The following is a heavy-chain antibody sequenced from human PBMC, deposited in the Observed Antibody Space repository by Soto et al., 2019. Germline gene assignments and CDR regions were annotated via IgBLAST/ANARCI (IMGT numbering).Heavy chain of an antibody. CDR2: ISNSGRTI. J-gene: IGHJ5*02. CDR1: VFTFSSYS. D-gene: IGHD3-16*01. CDR3: ARLPYPWGWFDP. Sequence: SVFTFSSYSMNWVRQAQGKGLERVSYISNSGRTIYYADSLKGRFTISRDNAKNSLYLQMNSLRVDDTAMYYCARLPYPWGWFDPWGQGTLVTVSS. V-gene: IGHV3-48*04.